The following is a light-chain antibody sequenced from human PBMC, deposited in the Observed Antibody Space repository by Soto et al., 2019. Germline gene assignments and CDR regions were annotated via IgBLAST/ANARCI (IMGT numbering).Light chain of an antibody. V-gene: IGLV2-11*01. CDR2: DVT. J-gene: IGLJ3*02. CDR1: SSDVGDYDY. CDR3: CSYAGSYTWV. Sequence: QSVLTQPRSVSGSPRQSVTISCTGTSSDVGDYDYVSWYQQHPGKAPKLMVYDVTKRPSGVPDRFSGSKSGNTASLTISGLQAEDEADYYCCSYAGSYTWVFGGGTQLTVL.